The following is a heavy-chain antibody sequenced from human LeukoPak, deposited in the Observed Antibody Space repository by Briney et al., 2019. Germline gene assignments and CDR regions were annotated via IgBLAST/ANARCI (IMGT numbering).Heavy chain of an antibody. V-gene: IGHV3-33*01. D-gene: IGHD2-21*02. Sequence: GGSLRLSCAASGFTFSSYGMHWVRQAPGKGLEWVAVIWYDGSNKYYADSVKGRFTISRDNSKKTLYLQMNSLRTEDTAVYYCARDLGPYCGGDCYSESGFDYWGQGTLVTVSS. CDR3: ARDLGPYCGGDCYSESGFDY. CDR2: IWYDGSNK. CDR1: GFTFSSYG. J-gene: IGHJ4*02.